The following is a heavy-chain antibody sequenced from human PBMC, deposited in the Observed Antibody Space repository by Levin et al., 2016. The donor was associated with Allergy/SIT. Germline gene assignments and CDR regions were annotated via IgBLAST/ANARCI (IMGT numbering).Heavy chain of an antibody. J-gene: IGHJ6*02. D-gene: IGHD1-1*01. CDR1: GFTFSNTW. V-gene: IGHV3-15*01. CDR3: TTGKPSWNDGYYYGMDV. Sequence: GESLKISCAASGFTFSNTWMSWVRQAPGKGLEWVGRIKSKTDGGTTEYAAPVKGRFTISRDDSKNTLYLQMNSLKTEDTAVYYCTTGKPSWNDGYYYGMDVWGQGTTVTVSS. CDR2: IKSKTDGGTT.